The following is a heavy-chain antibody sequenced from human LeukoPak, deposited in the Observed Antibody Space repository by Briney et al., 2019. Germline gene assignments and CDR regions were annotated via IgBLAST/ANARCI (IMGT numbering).Heavy chain of an antibody. V-gene: IGHV3-30-3*01. J-gene: IGHJ4*02. Sequence: GGSLRLSCAASGFTFSSYAMHWVRQAPGKGLEWVAVISYDGSNKYYADSVKGRFTISRDNSKNTLYLQMNSLRAEDTAVYYCAKGGHSGSYPLDYWGQGTLVTVSS. D-gene: IGHD1-26*01. CDR2: ISYDGSNK. CDR1: GFTFSSYA. CDR3: AKGGHSGSYPLDY.